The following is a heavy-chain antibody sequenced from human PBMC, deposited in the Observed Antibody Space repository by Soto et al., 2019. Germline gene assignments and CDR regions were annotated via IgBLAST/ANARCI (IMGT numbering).Heavy chain of an antibody. CDR2: INHSGST. V-gene: IGHV4-34*01. J-gene: IGHJ6*02. Sequence: PSETLSLTCAVYGGSFSGYYWSWIRQPPGKGLEWIGEINHSGSTIYNPSLKSRVTISKDTSKNQFSLRLTSVTAADTAVYYCARAIVVTVGGMDVWGRGTTVTVSS. CDR3: ARAIVVTVGGMDV. CDR1: GGSFSGYY. D-gene: IGHD5-12*01.